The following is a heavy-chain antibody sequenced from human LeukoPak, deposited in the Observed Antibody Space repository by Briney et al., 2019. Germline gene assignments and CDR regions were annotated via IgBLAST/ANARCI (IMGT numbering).Heavy chain of an antibody. Sequence: GGSLRLSCAASGFTFSTSWMSWVRQAPGKGLEWVANIKHDGTEKFYVDSVKGRFTISRDNAEDSLYLQMNNLRGEDTALYYCAQGSSRYDYWGQGTLVTVSS. V-gene: IGHV3-7*01. CDR1: GFTFSTSW. CDR3: AQGSSRYDY. D-gene: IGHD6-13*01. J-gene: IGHJ4*02. CDR2: IKHDGTEK.